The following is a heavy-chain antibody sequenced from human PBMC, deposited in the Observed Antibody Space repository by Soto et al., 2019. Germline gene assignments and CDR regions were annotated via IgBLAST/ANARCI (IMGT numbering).Heavy chain of an antibody. V-gene: IGHV6-1*01. CDR3: AREAIAARRMHNWFDP. CDR2: TYYRSKWYN. CDR1: GDSVSSNSAA. Sequence: KQSQTLSLTCAISGDSVSSNSAAWNWIRQSPSRGLEWLGRTYYRSKWYNDYAVSVKSRITINPDTSKNQFSLQLNSVTPEDTAVYYCAREAIAARRMHNWFDPWGQGTLVTVSS. J-gene: IGHJ5*02. D-gene: IGHD6-6*01.